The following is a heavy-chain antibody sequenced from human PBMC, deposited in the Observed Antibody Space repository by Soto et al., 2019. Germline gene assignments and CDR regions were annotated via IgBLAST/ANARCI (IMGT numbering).Heavy chain of an antibody. V-gene: IGHV3-74*01. CDR3: ARAGLLAAFDS. CDR1: GFTFSSFC. J-gene: IGHJ4*02. CDR2: SSCVGRTT. Sequence: GESLRLSCAVSGFTFSSFCMYWVRLAPREGMMTITGSSCVGRTTNDTDTVKGQSTIARDNAENTLLLQMNTVGVEDTALYNCARAGLLAAFDSWGQGTLVTVSS. D-gene: IGHD2-2*01.